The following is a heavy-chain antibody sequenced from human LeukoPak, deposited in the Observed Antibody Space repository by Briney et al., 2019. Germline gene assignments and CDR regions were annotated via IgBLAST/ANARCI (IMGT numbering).Heavy chain of an antibody. J-gene: IGHJ4*02. CDR3: ARAGAAKLY. D-gene: IGHD6-13*01. CDR1: EFPVSSNY. Sequence: GGSLRLSCAASEFPVSSNYMTWVRQAPGKGLEWVSVIYSGGSTYYADSVKGRFTISRDDSKNTLYLQMNSLRAEDTAVYYCARAGAAKLYWGQGTLVTVSS. CDR2: IYSGGST. V-gene: IGHV3-53*01.